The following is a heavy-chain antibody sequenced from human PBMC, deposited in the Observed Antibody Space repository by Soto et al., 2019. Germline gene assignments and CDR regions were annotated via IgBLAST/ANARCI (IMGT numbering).Heavy chain of an antibody. D-gene: IGHD2-15*01. Sequence: GGSLRLSCAASGFTFSSYGMHWVRQAPGKGLEWVAVIWYDGSNKYYADSVEGRFTISRDNSKNTLYLQMNSLRAEDTAVYYCARDQYCSGGSCVYYGMDVWGQGTTVTVSS. V-gene: IGHV3-33*01. J-gene: IGHJ6*02. CDR1: GFTFSSYG. CDR3: ARDQYCSGGSCVYYGMDV. CDR2: IWYDGSNK.